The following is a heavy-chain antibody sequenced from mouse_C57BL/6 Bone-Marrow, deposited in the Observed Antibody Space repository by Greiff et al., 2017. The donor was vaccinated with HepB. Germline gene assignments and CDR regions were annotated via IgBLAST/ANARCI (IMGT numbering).Heavy chain of an antibody. D-gene: IGHD1-1*01. J-gene: IGHJ3*01. CDR2: IDPEDGET. CDR3: VKALYGSPFAY. V-gene: IGHV14-2*01. Sequence: VQLQQSGAELVKPGASVKLSCTASGFNIKDYYMHWVKQRTEQGLEWIGRIDPEDGETKYAPKFQGKATITADTSSNTAYLQISSLTSEDTAVYYCVKALYGSPFAYWGQGTLVTVSA. CDR1: GFNIKDYY.